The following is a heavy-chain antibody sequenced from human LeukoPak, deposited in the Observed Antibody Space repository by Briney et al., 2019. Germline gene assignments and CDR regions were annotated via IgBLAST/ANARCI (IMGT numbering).Heavy chain of an antibody. CDR1: GYTFTGYY. CDR2: INPNSGGT. J-gene: IGHJ5*02. CDR3: ARDRSIVVVPAALNWFDP. D-gene: IGHD2-2*01. V-gene: IGHV1-2*02. Sequence: ASVKVSCKASGYTFTGYYMHWVRQAPGQGLEWMGWINPNSGGTNYAQKFQGRVTMTRDTSISTAYMELSRLRSDGTAVYYCARDRSIVVVPAALNWFDPWGQGTLSPSPQ.